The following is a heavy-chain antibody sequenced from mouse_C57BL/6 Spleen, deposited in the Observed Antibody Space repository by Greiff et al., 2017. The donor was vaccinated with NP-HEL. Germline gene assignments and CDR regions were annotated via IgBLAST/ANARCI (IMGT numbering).Heavy chain of an antibody. J-gene: IGHJ4*01. Sequence: QVHVKQPGAELVKPGASVKLSCKASGYTFTSYWMHWVKQRPGRGLEWIGRIDPNSGGTKYNEKFKSKATLTVDKPSSTAYMQLSSLTSEDSAVYYCARGAIVSWGYYAMDYWGQGTSVTVSS. CDR3: ARGAIVSWGYYAMDY. V-gene: IGHV1-72*01. CDR2: IDPNSGGT. CDR1: GYTFTSYW. D-gene: IGHD2-5*01.